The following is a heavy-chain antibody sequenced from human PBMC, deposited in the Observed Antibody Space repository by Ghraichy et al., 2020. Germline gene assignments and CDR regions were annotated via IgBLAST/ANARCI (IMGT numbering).Heavy chain of an antibody. D-gene: IGHD3-10*01. CDR1: GFTFDTYA. J-gene: IGHJ2*01. CDR2: ISATGAAP. V-gene: IGHV3-23*01. Sequence: GGSLRLSCAASGFTFDTYAMSWVRRAPGKGLEWVSAISATGAAPYYADSVKGRFTISRDNSKNTLSLQVNSLRAEDTAVYYCAKPGLMVREILTYWYFALWGRGILVTVSS. CDR3: AKPGLMVREILTYWYFAL.